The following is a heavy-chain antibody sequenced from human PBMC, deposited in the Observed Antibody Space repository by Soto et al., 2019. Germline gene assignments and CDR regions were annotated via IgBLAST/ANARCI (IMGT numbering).Heavy chain of an antibody. V-gene: IGHV4-31*03. J-gene: IGHJ2*01. CDR1: GGSISSGGYY. CDR3: ARDLAAGKEDWYFDL. Sequence: SSETLSLTCTVSGGSISSGGYYWSWIRQHLGKGLEWIGYIYYSGSTYYNPSLKSRVTISVDTSKNQFSLKLSSVTAADTAVYYCARDLAAGKEDWYFDLWGRGTLVTVSS. CDR2: IYYSGST. D-gene: IGHD6-13*01.